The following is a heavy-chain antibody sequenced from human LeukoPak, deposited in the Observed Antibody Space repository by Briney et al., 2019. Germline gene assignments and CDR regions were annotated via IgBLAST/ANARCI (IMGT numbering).Heavy chain of an antibody. D-gene: IGHD2-21*02. CDR3: ARDQGKRVGDPTYYYGLDV. V-gene: IGHV3-23*01. Sequence: QPGGSLRLSCAASGFTFSSYAMSRVRQAPGKGLEWVSAISGSGGSTYYADSVKGRFTISRDDSKNTLYLQMNSLRAEDTAVYYCARDQGKRVGDPTYYYGLDVWGQGTTVTVSS. CDR1: GFTFSSYA. CDR2: ISGSGGST. J-gene: IGHJ6*02.